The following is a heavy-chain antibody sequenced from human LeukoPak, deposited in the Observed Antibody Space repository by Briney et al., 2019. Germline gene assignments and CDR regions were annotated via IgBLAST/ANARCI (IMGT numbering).Heavy chain of an antibody. J-gene: IGHJ6*02. D-gene: IGHD6-6*01. CDR2: ISAYNGNT. V-gene: IGHV1-18*01. CDR1: GYTFTSYG. CDR3: ARGIAARRRPPEYYGMDV. Sequence: ASVKVSCKASGYTFTSYGISWVRQAPGQGLGWMGWISAYNGNTNYAQKLQGRVTMTTDTSTSTAYMELRSLRSDDTAVYYCARGIAARRRPPEYYGMDVWGQGTTVTVSS.